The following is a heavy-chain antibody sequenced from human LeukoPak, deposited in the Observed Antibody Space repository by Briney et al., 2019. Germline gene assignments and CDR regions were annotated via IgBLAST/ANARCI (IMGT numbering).Heavy chain of an antibody. J-gene: IGHJ4*02. Sequence: QAGGSLRLSCAASGFTFSSYVMTWVRQAPGKGLEWVSSISSSGDSTYYADSVKGRFTISRDNSKNTLNLQMNSLRVDDTAVYYCASPSYGSGTYPALGYWGQGTLVTVSS. D-gene: IGHD3-10*01. CDR1: GFTFSSYV. V-gene: IGHV3-23*01. CDR2: ISSSGDST. CDR3: ASPSYGSGTYPALGY.